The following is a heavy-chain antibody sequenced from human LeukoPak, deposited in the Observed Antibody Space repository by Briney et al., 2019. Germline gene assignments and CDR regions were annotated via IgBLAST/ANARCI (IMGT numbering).Heavy chain of an antibody. V-gene: IGHV3-7*01. CDR1: RFTFTSYW. Sequence: GGSLRLSCTASRFTFTSYWMTWVRQAPGRGLEWVANINRDGSEIYYLDSVKGRFTISRDNAKNSLYLQMNGLRGEDTAVYYCARAYKYSSGWFRNDYWGQGTLVTVSS. CDR2: INRDGSEI. D-gene: IGHD6-19*01. CDR3: ARAYKYSSGWFRNDY. J-gene: IGHJ4*02.